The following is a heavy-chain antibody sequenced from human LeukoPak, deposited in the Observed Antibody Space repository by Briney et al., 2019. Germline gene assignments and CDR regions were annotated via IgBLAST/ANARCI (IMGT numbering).Heavy chain of an antibody. D-gene: IGHD3-3*01. Sequence: GGSLRLSCAASGFTFSSYGMHWVRQAPGKGLEWVAFIRYDGSNKYYADSVKGRFTISRDNSKNTLYLQMNSLRAEDTAVYYCAGSPPLSRVVTATLDYWGQGTLVTVSS. J-gene: IGHJ4*02. CDR1: GFTFSSYG. V-gene: IGHV3-30*02. CDR2: IRYDGSNK. CDR3: AGSPPLSRVVTATLDY.